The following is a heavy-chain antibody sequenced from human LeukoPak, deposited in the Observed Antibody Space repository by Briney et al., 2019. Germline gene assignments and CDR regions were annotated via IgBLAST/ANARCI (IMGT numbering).Heavy chain of an antibody. CDR3: ASGARYSSGWYYWFDP. Sequence: SVKVSCKASGGTFSSYAISWVRQAPGQGLEWMGGIIPIFGTANYAQKFQGRVTITADESTSTAYMELSSLRSEDTAVYYCASGARYSSGWYYWFDPWGQGTLVTVSS. CDR2: IIPIFGTA. J-gene: IGHJ5*02. CDR1: GGTFSSYA. V-gene: IGHV1-69*13. D-gene: IGHD6-19*01.